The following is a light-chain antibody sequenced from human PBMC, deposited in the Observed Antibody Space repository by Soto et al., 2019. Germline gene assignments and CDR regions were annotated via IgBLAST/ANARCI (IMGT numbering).Light chain of an antibody. Sequence: DIQMTQSPSTLSASVGDRVTISCRASQSISRWLAWYQQKPGKAPNLLIYDASSLQSGVPSRFSRIGSGTEFTRTISSLQLYDFATYYCQQYNRHWTLGQGTKVEIK. CDR2: DAS. CDR1: QSISRW. J-gene: IGKJ1*01. CDR3: QQYNRHWT. V-gene: IGKV1-5*01.